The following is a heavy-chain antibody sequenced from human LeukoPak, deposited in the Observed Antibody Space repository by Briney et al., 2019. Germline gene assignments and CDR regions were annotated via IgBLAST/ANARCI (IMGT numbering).Heavy chain of an antibody. J-gene: IGHJ5*02. D-gene: IGHD3-3*01. V-gene: IGHV1-18*01. CDR3: ARDLYTDYDFWSGNNWFDP. CDR1: GYTFTSYG. Sequence: GASVKVSCKASGYTFTSYGISWVRQAPGQGLEWMGWISAYNGNTNYAQKLQGRVTMTTDTSTSTAYMELRSLRSDDTAVYYCARDLYTDYDFWSGNNWFDPWGQGTLVTVSS. CDR2: ISAYNGNT.